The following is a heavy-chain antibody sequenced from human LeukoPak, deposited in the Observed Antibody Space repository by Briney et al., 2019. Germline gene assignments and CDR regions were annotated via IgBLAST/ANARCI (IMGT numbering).Heavy chain of an antibody. J-gene: IGHJ4*02. CDR3: ARITPRTAFYFDY. V-gene: IGHV4-59*02. Sequence: SETLSLTCTVSGGSVSSSYRSWIRQPPGRGLEWIGFAYYSGSTDYNPSLKSRVTTSVDTSKNQFSLKLNSVTAADTAVYYCARITPRTAFYFDYWGQGTLVTVSS. D-gene: IGHD4-23*01. CDR1: GGSVSSSY. CDR2: AYYSGST.